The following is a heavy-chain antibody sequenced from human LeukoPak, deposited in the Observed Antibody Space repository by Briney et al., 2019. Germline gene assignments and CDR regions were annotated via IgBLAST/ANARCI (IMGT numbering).Heavy chain of an antibody. CDR1: GYTFTSYD. D-gene: IGHD3-10*02. V-gene: IGHV1-8*01. J-gene: IGHJ6*02. Sequence: ASVKVSCKASGYTFTSYDINWARQAPGQGLEWMGWMNPNSGNTGYAQKFQGRVSMTRDTSISTAYMELSSLRSEDTAVYYCARGPVDAVFGVSTEDWGQGTTVTVSS. CDR2: MNPNSGNT. CDR3: ARGPVDAVFGVSTED.